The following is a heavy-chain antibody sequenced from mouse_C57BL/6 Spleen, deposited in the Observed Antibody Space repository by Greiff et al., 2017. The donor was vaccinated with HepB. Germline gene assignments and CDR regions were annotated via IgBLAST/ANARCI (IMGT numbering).Heavy chain of an antibody. CDR3: ARRLNSNLYAMDY. CDR2: IYPGDGDT. V-gene: IGHV1-82*01. D-gene: IGHD2-5*01. CDR1: GYAFSSSW. Sequence: QVQLQQSGPELVKPGASVKISCKASGYAFSSSWMNWVKQRPGKGLEWIGRIYPGDGDTNYNGKFKGKATLTADKSSSTAYMQLSSLTSEDSAVYFCARRLNSNLYAMDYWGQGTSVTVSS. J-gene: IGHJ4*01.